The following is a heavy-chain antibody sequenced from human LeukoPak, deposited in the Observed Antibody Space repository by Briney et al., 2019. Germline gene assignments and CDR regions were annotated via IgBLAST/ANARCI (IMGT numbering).Heavy chain of an antibody. CDR3: AKDLVTTLHWYFDV. Sequence: GGYLRLSCAASGFTFSIYAMTWVRQTPGKGLEWVSAINGGGGSTYADSVKGRFTISRDNAKSTLYLQMDSLRVEDTAVYYCAKDLVTTLHWYFDVWGRGTLVTVSS. J-gene: IGHJ2*01. D-gene: IGHD4-17*01. CDR2: INGGGGST. V-gene: IGHV3-23*01. CDR1: GFTFSIYA.